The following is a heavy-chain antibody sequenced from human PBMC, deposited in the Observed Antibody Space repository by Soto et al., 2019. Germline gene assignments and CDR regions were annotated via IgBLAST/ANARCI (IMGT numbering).Heavy chain of an antibody. D-gene: IGHD2-15*01. V-gene: IGHV1-69*01. Sequence: QLQLVQSGTEVKEPGSSVKVSCKASGGTFSTSSFVWVRQGPGQGLEWMGGIIPIFTRTNFAQKFQGRVTFSAEESTRTTYMELRSLTSEDTAIYYCARDVVRSTAGDSWGQGTLVTVSS. CDR3: ARDVVRSTAGDS. CDR1: GGTFSTSS. J-gene: IGHJ4*02. CDR2: IIPIFTRT.